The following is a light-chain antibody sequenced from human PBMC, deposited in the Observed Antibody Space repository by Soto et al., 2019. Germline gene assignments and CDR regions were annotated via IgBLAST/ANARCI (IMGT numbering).Light chain of an antibody. J-gene: IGLJ3*02. CDR1: STDIESYNF. V-gene: IGLV2-23*02. CDR2: EVA. Sequence: QSALTQPASVSGSPGQSITIPCLGSSTDIESYNFVSWYQIHPGKAPKLIIFEVANRPSDVSLRFSGSKSGNTASLTISSLQAEDEADYHCCSYATGGTLVFGGGTKVTVL. CDR3: CSYATGGTLV.